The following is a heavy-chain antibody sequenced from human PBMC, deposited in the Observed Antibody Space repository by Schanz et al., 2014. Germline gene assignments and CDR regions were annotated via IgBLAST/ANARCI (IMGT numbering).Heavy chain of an antibody. Sequence: VQLLESGGGLVQPGGSLRLSCAASGFTFNTYAMSWVRQAPGKGLEWVSGFTGGGGGTYYTDAVKGRFTISRDNAKNSLYQQMNSLRAEDTALYYYAANAAQSCISPSCYEGFEHWGQGTLVTVSS. D-gene: IGHD2-2*01. CDR1: GFTFNTYA. CDR2: FTGGGGGT. CDR3: AANAAQSCISPSCYEGFEH. V-gene: IGHV3-23*01. J-gene: IGHJ1*01.